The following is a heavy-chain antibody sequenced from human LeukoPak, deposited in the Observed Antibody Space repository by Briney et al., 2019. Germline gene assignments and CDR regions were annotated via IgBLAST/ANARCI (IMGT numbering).Heavy chain of an antibody. CDR2: IKQDGSEK. Sequence: RGSLSPSCAASGFTFSTYWMSWVRQAPGKGLEWVANIKQDGSEKYYVDSVKGRFTISRDNAKKSLYLQMNSLRAEDTAVYYCARDASGYAFYFDLWGQGPLDRVSS. CDR3: ARDASGYAFYFDL. J-gene: IGHJ4*02. CDR1: GFTFSTYW. V-gene: IGHV3-7*01. D-gene: IGHD5-12*01.